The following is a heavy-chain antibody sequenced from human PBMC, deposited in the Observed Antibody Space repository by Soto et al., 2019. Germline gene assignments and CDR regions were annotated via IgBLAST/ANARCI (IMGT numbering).Heavy chain of an antibody. J-gene: IGHJ4*02. CDR2: IIPIFGRA. CDR3: VSGYYGSGSQFDY. Sequence: SVKVSCKASGGTFSSYDISWVRQAPGQGLEWMGGIIPIFGRANYAQKFQGRVTLTGDESTSTAYMELSSMRSEDTAVYSCVSGYYGSGSQFDYWGQGTLVTVSS. CDR1: GGTFSSYD. D-gene: IGHD3-10*01. V-gene: IGHV1-69*13.